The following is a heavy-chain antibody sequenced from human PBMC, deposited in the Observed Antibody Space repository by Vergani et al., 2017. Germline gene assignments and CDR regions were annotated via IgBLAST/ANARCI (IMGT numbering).Heavy chain of an antibody. CDR2: IYYSGST. CDR3: ASQGRDYRDYVWFDP. D-gene: IGHD4-17*01. V-gene: IGHV4-39*01. Sequence: QLQLQESGPGLVKPSETLSLTCTVSGGSISSSSYYWGWIRQPPGKGLEWIGSIYYSGSTYYNPSLKSRVTISVDTSKNQFSLKLSSVTAADTAVYYCASQGRDYRDYVWFDPWGQGTLVTVSS. J-gene: IGHJ5*02. CDR1: GGSISSSSYY.